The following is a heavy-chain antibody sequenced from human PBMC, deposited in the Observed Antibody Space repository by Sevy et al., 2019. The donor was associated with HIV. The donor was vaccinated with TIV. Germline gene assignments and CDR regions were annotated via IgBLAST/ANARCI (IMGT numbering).Heavy chain of an antibody. CDR1: GFNFNIYS. CDR2: ISKSGSDI. CDR3: ARGPSMDY. V-gene: IGHV3-21*01. J-gene: IGHJ4*02. Sequence: GVSLRLSCAASGFNFNIYSLNWVRQSPGKGLQWVSLISKSGSDIFYADSVKGRFTISRDNAKNSLYLQMTSLRSDDTGVYFCARGPSMDYWGQGTLVTVSS.